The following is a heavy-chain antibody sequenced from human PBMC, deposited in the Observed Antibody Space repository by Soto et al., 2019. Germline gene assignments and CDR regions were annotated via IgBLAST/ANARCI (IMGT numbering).Heavy chain of an antibody. Sequence: GGSLRLSCAASGFTFSDYDMSWIRQAPGKGLEWVSYISSSGSTIYYADSVKGRFTISRDNAKNSLYLQMNSLRAEDTAVYYCASGYGDYGPYYYYMDVWGKGTTVTVSS. J-gene: IGHJ6*03. CDR2: ISSSGSTI. CDR3: ASGYGDYGPYYYYMDV. CDR1: GFTFSDYD. D-gene: IGHD4-17*01. V-gene: IGHV3-11*01.